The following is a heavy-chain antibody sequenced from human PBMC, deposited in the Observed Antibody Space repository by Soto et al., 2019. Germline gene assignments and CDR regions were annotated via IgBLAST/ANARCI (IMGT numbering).Heavy chain of an antibody. CDR3: ARDRPYYDFWSGYFDYMDV. CDR1: GGSISSYY. J-gene: IGHJ6*03. CDR2: IYYSGST. D-gene: IGHD3-3*01. V-gene: IGHV4-59*12. Sequence: PSETLSLTCTVSGGSISSYYWSWIRQPPGKGLEWIGYIYYSGSTNYNPSLKSRVIISVDTFKNQFSLKLSSVTAADTAVYYCARDRPYYDFWSGYFDYMDVWGKGTTVTVSS.